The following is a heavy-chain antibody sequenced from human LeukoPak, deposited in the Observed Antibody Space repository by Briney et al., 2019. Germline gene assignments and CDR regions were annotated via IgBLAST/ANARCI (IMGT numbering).Heavy chain of an antibody. CDR2: INPNTGGP. J-gene: IGHJ6*03. D-gene: IGHD3-10*01. Sequence: ASVKVSCKTSGYTFTGYYLHWVRQAPGQGPEWMGWINPNTGGPKYAQEFQGRVTMTRDTSISTAYMELSRLRSDDTAVYYCARDFFPYYYGSGSPYYYYYYMDVWGKGTTVTISS. CDR3: ARDFFPYYYGSGSPYYYYYYMDV. V-gene: IGHV1-2*02. CDR1: GYTFTGYY.